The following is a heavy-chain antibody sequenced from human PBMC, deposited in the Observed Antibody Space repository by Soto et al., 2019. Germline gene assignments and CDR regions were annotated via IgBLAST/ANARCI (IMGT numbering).Heavy chain of an antibody. Sequence: SETLSLTCLVSGASISSGTYYWGWIRQPPGKVPEWIASISYSGTTYYTPFLKSRVTISADTSGNQFSLTLNSVTAADTAVYYCVRHPAYCSGGSCSSLSGSEVRFDTWGQGTLVTVSS. CDR1: GASISSGTYY. V-gene: IGHV4-39*01. J-gene: IGHJ5*02. CDR2: ISYSGTT. D-gene: IGHD2-15*01. CDR3: VRHPAYCSGGSCSSLSGSEVRFDT.